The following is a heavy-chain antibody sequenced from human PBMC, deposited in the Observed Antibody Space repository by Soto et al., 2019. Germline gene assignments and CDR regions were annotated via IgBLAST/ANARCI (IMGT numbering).Heavy chain of an antibody. Sequence: ESGPTLVNPTQTLTLTCTFSGFSLSTSGMSVSWIRQPPGKALEWLALIDWDDDKYYSTSLKTRLTISKDTSKNQVVLTMTNMDPVDTATYYCARIPAMVRGVIIPNYYYYGMDVWGQGTTVTVSS. J-gene: IGHJ6*02. D-gene: IGHD3-10*01. CDR2: IDWDDDK. V-gene: IGHV2-70*01. CDR3: ARIPAMVRGVIIPNYYYYGMDV. CDR1: GFSLSTSGMS.